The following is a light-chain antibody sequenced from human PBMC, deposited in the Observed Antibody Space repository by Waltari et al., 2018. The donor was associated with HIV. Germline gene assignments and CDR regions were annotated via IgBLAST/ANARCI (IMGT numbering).Light chain of an antibody. CDR1: NSDVGGYHC. Sequence: QSALTQPRSVSGSPGQSVTISCTGPNSDVGGYHCPTWYQQHPGKVPNLMVYDVSKRPSGVPDRFSASKSDNTAYLTISGLQADDEGDYYCCSYVGNFTWVFGGGTILTVL. CDR2: DVS. CDR3: CSYVGNFTWV. J-gene: IGLJ3*02. V-gene: IGLV2-11*01.